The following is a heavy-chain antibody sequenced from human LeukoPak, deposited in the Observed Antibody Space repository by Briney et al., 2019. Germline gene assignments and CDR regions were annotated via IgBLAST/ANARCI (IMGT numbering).Heavy chain of an antibody. CDR3: ARVGGITLALAPSPFPDYNYYYMDV. D-gene: IGHD3-10*01. J-gene: IGHJ6*03. CDR2: ISSSSSYI. CDR1: GFTVSTNS. V-gene: IGHV3-21*01. Sequence: KAGGSLRLSCTVSGFTVSTNSMSWVRQAPGKGLEWVSSISSSSSYIYYTDSVKGRFTISRDNAKKSLYLQMNSLRAEDTAVYYCARVGGITLALAPSPFPDYNYYYMDVWGKGTTVTVSS.